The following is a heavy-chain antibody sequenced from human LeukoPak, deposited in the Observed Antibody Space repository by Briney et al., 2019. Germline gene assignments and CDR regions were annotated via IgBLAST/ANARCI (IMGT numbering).Heavy chain of an antibody. CDR1: GFTFSDYS. V-gene: IGHV3-21*01. D-gene: IGHD2-21*02. J-gene: IGHJ4*02. Sequence: GGSLTLSCAASGFTFSDYSMNWVRQAPGKGLEWVSSISTSSTYKSYADSVKGRCTISRDNAKNSLYLQMNSLRAEDTAVYYCARDRSRLDYWGQGTLVTVSS. CDR2: ISTSSTYK. CDR3: ARDRSRLDY.